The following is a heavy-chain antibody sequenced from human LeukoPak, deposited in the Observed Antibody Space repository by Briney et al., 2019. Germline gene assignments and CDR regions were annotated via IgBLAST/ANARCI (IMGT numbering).Heavy chain of an antibody. CDR1: GYTFTAYY. Sequence: GASLKVSCRASGYTFTAYYIHWVRQAPGQGLEWMGRINPNSGGTDSAQRSQGRVTMTRDTSMNTAYMELSRLRSDDTAVYYCARDLSGISSATDAFDMWGQGTMVTVSS. CDR2: INPNSGGT. J-gene: IGHJ3*02. D-gene: IGHD1-14*01. CDR3: ARDLSGISSATDAFDM. V-gene: IGHV1-2*06.